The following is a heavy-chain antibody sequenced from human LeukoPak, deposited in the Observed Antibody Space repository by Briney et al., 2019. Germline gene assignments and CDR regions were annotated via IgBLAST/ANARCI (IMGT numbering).Heavy chain of an antibody. Sequence: GGPLRLSCAASGFTFSSYAMHWVRQAPGKGLEWVAVISYDGSNKYYADSVKGRFTISRDNSKNTLYLQMNSLRAEDTAVYYCARGKDVVAAESTFDYWGQGTLVTVSS. CDR2: ISYDGSNK. J-gene: IGHJ4*02. V-gene: IGHV3-30*04. CDR1: GFTFSSYA. CDR3: ARGKDVVAAESTFDY. D-gene: IGHD2-15*01.